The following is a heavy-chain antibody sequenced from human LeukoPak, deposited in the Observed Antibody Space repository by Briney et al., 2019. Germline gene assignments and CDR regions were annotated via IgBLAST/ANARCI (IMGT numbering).Heavy chain of an antibody. CDR2: ISYDGSNK. CDR3: ARDQLPGGIAAAGLLDY. D-gene: IGHD6-13*01. Sequence: GSLRLSCAASGFTFSSYAMHWVRQAPGKGLEWVAVISYDGSNKYYADSVKGRFTISRDNSRNTLYLQMNSLRAEDTAVYYCARDQLPGGIAAAGLLDYWGQGTLVTVSS. J-gene: IGHJ4*02. V-gene: IGHV3-30-3*01. CDR1: GFTFSSYA.